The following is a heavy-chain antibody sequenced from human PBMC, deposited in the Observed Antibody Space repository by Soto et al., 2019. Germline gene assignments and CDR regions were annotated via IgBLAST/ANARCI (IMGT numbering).Heavy chain of an antibody. CDR3: VRGNGGALPDHFDH. CDR1: GFPFDDYA. J-gene: IGHJ4*02. CDR2: ISWHSGDI. V-gene: IGHV3-9*01. Sequence: EVQLVESGGGLVQPGRSLRLSCAGAGFPFDDYAMHWVRQAPGKGLEWVSGISWHSGDIGYADSVKGRVTISRDNARNSLSLQMNTMRADDTALYRCVRGNGGALPDHFDHWGQGPIVTFTS. D-gene: IGHD1-26*01.